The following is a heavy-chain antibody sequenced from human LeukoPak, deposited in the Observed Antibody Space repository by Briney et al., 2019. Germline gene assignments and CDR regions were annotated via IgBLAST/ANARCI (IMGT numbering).Heavy chain of an antibody. CDR1: GGSFSGYY. D-gene: IGHD5-12*01. CDR2: INHSGCT. Sequence: SETLSLTCAVYGGSFSGYYWSWIRQPPGKGLEWIGEINHSGCTNYNPSLKSRVTISVDTSKNQFSLRLSSVTAADTAVYFCARGIRGGGMNASGYYRYHYNGLDVWGQGTTVTVSS. J-gene: IGHJ6*02. CDR3: ARGIRGGGMNASGYYRYHYNGLDV. V-gene: IGHV4-34*01.